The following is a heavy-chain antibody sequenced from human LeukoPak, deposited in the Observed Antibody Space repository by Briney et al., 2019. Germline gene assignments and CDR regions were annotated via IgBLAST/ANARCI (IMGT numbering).Heavy chain of an antibody. CDR2: ISGTGGST. CDR3: AKVSVYGSGSYQYFQH. D-gene: IGHD3-10*01. J-gene: IGHJ1*01. CDR1: GFTFSDYN. V-gene: IGHV3-23*01. Sequence: GGSLRLSCAASGFTFSDYNMNWVRQAPGKGLEWVSAISGTGGSTYYADSVKGRLTISRDNSKNTLYLQMNSLRAEDTAVYYCAKVSVYGSGSYQYFQHWGQGTLVTVSS.